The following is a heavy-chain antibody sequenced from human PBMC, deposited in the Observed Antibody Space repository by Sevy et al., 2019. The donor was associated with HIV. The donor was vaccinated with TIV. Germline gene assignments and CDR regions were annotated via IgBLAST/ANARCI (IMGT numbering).Heavy chain of an antibody. CDR2: IDPSGGNT. V-gene: IGHV1-46*01. J-gene: IGHJ4*02. Sequence: ASVKVSCKAPGDTLTNNYMHWVRQAPGHRLEWMGIIDPSGGNTSYAQKFQGRVTMTRDTSTSTLYMDLSSLRSEDTAVYYCVRADPAQHFDSWGQGTLVTVSS. CDR3: VRADPAQHFDS. CDR1: GDTLTNNY.